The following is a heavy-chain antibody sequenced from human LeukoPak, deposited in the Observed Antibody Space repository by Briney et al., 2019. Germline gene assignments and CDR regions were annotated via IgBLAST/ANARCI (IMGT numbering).Heavy chain of an antibody. Sequence: GGSLRLSCAASGFTFSTYSFNWVRQAPGKGLEWVSSTSSSSSYIYYADSVKGRVTISRDNAKNSLYLQMNSLRAEDTAVYYCARGFYDTLTGPDFWGQGTLVTVSS. V-gene: IGHV3-21*01. CDR2: TSSSSSYI. J-gene: IGHJ4*02. CDR3: ARGFYDTLTGPDF. D-gene: IGHD3-9*01. CDR1: GFTFSTYS.